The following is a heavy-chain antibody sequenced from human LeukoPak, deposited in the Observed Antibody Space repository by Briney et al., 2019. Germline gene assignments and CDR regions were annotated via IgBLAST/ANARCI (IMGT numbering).Heavy chain of an antibody. CDR1: GFTFRRYW. CDR3: AGGSGYLITS. D-gene: IGHD3-9*01. CDR2: IKQDGSEK. Sequence: GSLRLSCAASGFTFRRYWMNWVRQAPAKGREWRAIIKQDGSEKHYKGAVEGRFTISRDNTKNSLHLQMNSLRAEDTAVYYCAGGSGYLITSWGQGTLVTVSS. J-gene: IGHJ5*02. V-gene: IGHV3-7*01.